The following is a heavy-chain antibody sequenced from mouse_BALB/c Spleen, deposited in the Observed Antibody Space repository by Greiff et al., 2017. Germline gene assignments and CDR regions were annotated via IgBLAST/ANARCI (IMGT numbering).Heavy chain of an antibody. V-gene: IGHV1-9*01. CDR3: ARYYYGSSYAYYYAMDY. CDR1: GYTFSSYW. CDR2: ILPGSGST. J-gene: IGHJ4*01. Sequence: VQLQQSGAELMKPGASVKISCKATGYTFSSYWIEWVKQRPGDGLEWIGEILPGSGSTNYNEKFKGKATFTADTSSNTAYMQLSSLTSEDSAVYYCARYYYGSSYAYYYAMDYWGQGTSVTVSA. D-gene: IGHD1-1*01.